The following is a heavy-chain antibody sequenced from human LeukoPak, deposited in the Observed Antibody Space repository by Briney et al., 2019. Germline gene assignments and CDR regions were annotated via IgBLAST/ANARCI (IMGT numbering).Heavy chain of an antibody. D-gene: IGHD4-17*01. V-gene: IGHV3-30*18. CDR1: GFTFGSYA. CDR2: TSYDGSTE. Sequence: GGSLKLSCAASGFTFGSYAMHWVRQAPGKGLEWVAYTSYDGSTEYYADSVKGRFTIYRDNSKDTLYLQMNSLRAEDTAVYFCAKDQHSRDYFDLDYWGQGTLVTVSP. CDR3: AKDQHSRDYFDLDY. J-gene: IGHJ4*02.